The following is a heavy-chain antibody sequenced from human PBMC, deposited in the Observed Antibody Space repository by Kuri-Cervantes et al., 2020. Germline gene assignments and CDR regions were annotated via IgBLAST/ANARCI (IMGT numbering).Heavy chain of an antibody. Sequence: GESRKISCVASGFTFSSHWMHWVRQAPGKGLVGVTRINSDGSSTSYADSVKGRFTMSRDNPKNTLYLQMNSLRAEDTAVYYCAKEAIPTNYRYNYVDVWGKGTTVTVSS. V-gene: IGHV3-74*01. J-gene: IGHJ6*03. CDR3: AKEAIPTNYRYNYVDV. D-gene: IGHD1-7*01. CDR2: INSDGSST. CDR1: GFTFSSHW.